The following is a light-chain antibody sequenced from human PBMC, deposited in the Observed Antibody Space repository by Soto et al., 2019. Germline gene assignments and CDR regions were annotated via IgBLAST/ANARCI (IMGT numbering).Light chain of an antibody. J-gene: IGKJ1*01. CDR2: GAS. Sequence: DIVLTQSPGTLSLSPGERATLSCRASQSVSSIYLAWYQQKPGQAPRLLIYGASNRATDIPDRFSGRGSGTDFTLTISRLEPEDFAVFYCHQYGSSPQTFGQGTKVDIK. CDR3: HQYGSSPQT. V-gene: IGKV3-20*01. CDR1: QSVSSIY.